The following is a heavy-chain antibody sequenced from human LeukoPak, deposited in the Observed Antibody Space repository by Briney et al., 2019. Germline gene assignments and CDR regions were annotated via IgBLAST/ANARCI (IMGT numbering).Heavy chain of an antibody. CDR2: IYHSGST. D-gene: IGHD3-3*01. Sequence: SETLSLTCAVSGYSISSGYYWGWIRQPPGKGLEWIGSIYHSGSTYYNPSLKSRVTISVDTSKNQFSLKLSSVTAADTAVYYCARCITIFGVVIDYYYMDVWGKGTTVTVSS. CDR1: GYSISSGYY. V-gene: IGHV4-38-2*01. J-gene: IGHJ6*03. CDR3: ARCITIFGVVIDYYYMDV.